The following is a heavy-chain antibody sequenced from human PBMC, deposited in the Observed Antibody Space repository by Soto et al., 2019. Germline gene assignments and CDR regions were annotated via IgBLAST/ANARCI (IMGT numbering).Heavy chain of an antibody. D-gene: IGHD2-15*01. CDR2: IWYDGSNK. CDR3: ARGDCTGAYCYSWPFNYGVDV. V-gene: IGHV3-33*08. J-gene: IGHJ6*02. CDR1: GFTFNTYG. Sequence: QVQLVESGGGVVQPGGSLRLSCTTSGFTFNTYGMYWVRQAPGKGLEWVAIIWYDGSNKYYGDSVKGRFTISRDNCKNPLYLQLNSLRAGDTALYYCARGDCTGAYCYSWPFNYGVDVWGRGTTVTVSS.